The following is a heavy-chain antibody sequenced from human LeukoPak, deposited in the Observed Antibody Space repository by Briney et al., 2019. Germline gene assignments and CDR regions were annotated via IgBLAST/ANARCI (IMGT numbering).Heavy chain of an antibody. CDR1: GFTFSSYD. J-gene: IGHJ6*02. D-gene: IGHD1-14*01. V-gene: IGHV3-13*01. CDR3: ARVPVDGNYYYGMDV. CDR2: IGTAGDT. Sequence: GGSLRLSCAASGFTFSSYDMHWVRQATGKGLEWVSAIGTAGDTYYPGSVKGRFTISRENAKNSLYLQMNSLRAGDTAVYYCARVPVDGNYYYGMDVWGQGTTVTVSS.